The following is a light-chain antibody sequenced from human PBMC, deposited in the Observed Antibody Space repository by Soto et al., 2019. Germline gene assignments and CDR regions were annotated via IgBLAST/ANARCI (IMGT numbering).Light chain of an antibody. J-gene: IGLJ3*02. CDR3: CSYAGSRWV. Sequence: SVLPQPASVSVSPGQSITFSCTGSSDDIGNFNLVSWYQQYPGKAPKLILYEVNKRPLGVSDRFSGSKSGNTASLTISGLQAEDEADYHCCSYAGSRWVFGGGTKVTVL. CDR1: SDDIGNFNL. CDR2: EVN. V-gene: IGLV2-23*02.